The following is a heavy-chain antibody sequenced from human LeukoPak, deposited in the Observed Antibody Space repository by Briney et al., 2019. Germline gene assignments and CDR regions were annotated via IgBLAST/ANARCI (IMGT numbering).Heavy chain of an antibody. D-gene: IGHD3-16*01. Sequence: ASVTVSSMHSGYTFTIYGISWVRQAPGPGREWMGWISAKNGNRNYIQKLQGRDTMSTDTSTSTAYMELRSLISDDTAVYYCVRDPTPISKVGIGGYYYYMDVWGKGTTVTVSS. V-gene: IGHV1-18*01. CDR3: VRDPTPISKVGIGGYYYYMDV. CDR2: ISAKNGNR. J-gene: IGHJ6*03. CDR1: GYTFTIYG.